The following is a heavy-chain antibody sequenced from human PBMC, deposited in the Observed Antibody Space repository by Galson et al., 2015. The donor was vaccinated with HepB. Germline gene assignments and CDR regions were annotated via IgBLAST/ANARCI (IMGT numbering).Heavy chain of an antibody. D-gene: IGHD3-16*01. Sequence: QSGAEVTKPGASVKVSCKASGYTFTSYGISWVRQAPGQGLEWMGWISAYNGNTNYAQKLQGRVTMTTDTSTSTAYMELRSLRSDDTAVYYCARDLGAIMITSLSPGTTGYWGQGTLVTVSS. V-gene: IGHV1-18*04. CDR2: ISAYNGNT. CDR1: GYTFTSYG. J-gene: IGHJ4*02. CDR3: ARDLGAIMITSLSPGTTGY.